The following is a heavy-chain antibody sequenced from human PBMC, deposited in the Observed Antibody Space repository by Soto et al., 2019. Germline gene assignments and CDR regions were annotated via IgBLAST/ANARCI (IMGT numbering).Heavy chain of an antibody. V-gene: IGHV4-39*01. CDR2: IYYSGST. CDR1: GGSISSSSYY. J-gene: IGHJ6*03. Sequence: SETLSLTCTVSGGSISSSSYYWGWIRQPPGKGLEWIGSIYYSGSTYYNPSLKSRVTISVDTSKNQFSLKLSSVTAADTAVYYCARHKGTLGPSDYYYYYMDVWGKGTTVTVSS. CDR3: ARHKGTLGPSDYYYYYMDV. D-gene: IGHD1-7*01.